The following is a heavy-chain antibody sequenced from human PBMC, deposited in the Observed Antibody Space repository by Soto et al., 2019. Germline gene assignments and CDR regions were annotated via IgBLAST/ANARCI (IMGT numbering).Heavy chain of an antibody. J-gene: IGHJ6*02. Sequence: GGSLRVSCAASGFTFSSYAMSWVRQAPGKGLEWVSAISGSGGSTYYADSVKGRFTISRDNSKNTLYLQMNSLRAEDTDVYYCAKDPWIDYGMDVWGQGTTVTVSS. V-gene: IGHV3-23*01. CDR3: AKDPWIDYGMDV. CDR1: GFTFSSYA. D-gene: IGHD5-12*01. CDR2: ISGSGGST.